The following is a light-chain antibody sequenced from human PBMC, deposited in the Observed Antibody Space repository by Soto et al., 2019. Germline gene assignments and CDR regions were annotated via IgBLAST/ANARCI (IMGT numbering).Light chain of an antibody. V-gene: IGLV3-21*04. CDR3: QVWDITTDHYV. CDR2: YDS. CDR1: NIGSKR. J-gene: IGLJ1*01. Sequence: SYELTQPPSVSVAPEKTARLTCGGDNIGSKRVHWYRQKPGQAPVLVIYYDSDRPSGIPERFSGSNSGNTATLTINRVEDGDEDDYYCQVWDITTDHYVFGTGTKLTVL.